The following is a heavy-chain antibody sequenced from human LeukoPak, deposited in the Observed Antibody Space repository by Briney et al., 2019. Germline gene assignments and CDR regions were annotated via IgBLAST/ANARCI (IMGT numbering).Heavy chain of an antibody. CDR3: ARLLLRSHDAFDI. V-gene: IGHV4-39*01. D-gene: IGHD3-16*01. CDR1: GGSISSSSYY. Sequence: SSETLSLTCTVSGGSISSSSYYWGWIRQPPGKGLEWIGSIYYSGSTYYNPSLKSRVTISVDTSKNQFSLKLSSVTAADTAVYYCARLLLRSHDAFDIWGQGTMVTVSS. J-gene: IGHJ3*02. CDR2: IYYSGST.